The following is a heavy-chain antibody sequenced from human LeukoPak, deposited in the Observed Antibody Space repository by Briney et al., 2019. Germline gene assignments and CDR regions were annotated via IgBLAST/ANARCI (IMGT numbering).Heavy chain of an antibody. V-gene: IGHV3-23*01. J-gene: IGHJ3*02. D-gene: IGHD3-10*01. CDR2: ISSNGLAT. CDR3: AKDKSLGAFDI. CDR1: GFTFKHFA. Sequence: GGSLRLSCAASGFTFKHFAMTWVRQAPGKGLEWVAYISSNGLATYHGDSVKGRFTISRDNSKDTLYLQMNSLGVDDTAVYYCAKDKSLGAFDIWGQGTMVTV.